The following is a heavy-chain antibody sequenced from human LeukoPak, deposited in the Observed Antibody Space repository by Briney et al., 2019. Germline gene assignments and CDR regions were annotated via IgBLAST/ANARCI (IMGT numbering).Heavy chain of an antibody. CDR2: IYYSGST. J-gene: IGHJ5*02. CDR1: GGSISSYY. D-gene: IGHD5-18*01. Sequence: SETLSLTCTVSGGSISSYYWSWIRQPPGKGLEWIGYIYYSGSTNYNPSLKSRVTISVDTSKNQCSLKLSSVIAADTAVYYCARENTANWFDPWGQGTLVTVSS. CDR3: ARENTANWFDP. V-gene: IGHV4-59*12.